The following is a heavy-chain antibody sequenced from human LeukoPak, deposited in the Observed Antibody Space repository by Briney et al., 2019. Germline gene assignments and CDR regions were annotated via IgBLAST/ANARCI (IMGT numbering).Heavy chain of an antibody. V-gene: IGHV3-7*01. CDR1: GFTFSNYW. CDR3: ARGAAAAMGDYFDY. D-gene: IGHD6-13*01. Sequence: GGSLRLSCAASGFTFSNYWTSWVGQAPGKGLEWVSNIKQDGSEKYYVDSVKGRFTISRDNAKNSLYLQMNSLRAEDTAVYYCARGAAAAMGDYFDYWGQGTLVTVSS. CDR2: IKQDGSEK. J-gene: IGHJ4*02.